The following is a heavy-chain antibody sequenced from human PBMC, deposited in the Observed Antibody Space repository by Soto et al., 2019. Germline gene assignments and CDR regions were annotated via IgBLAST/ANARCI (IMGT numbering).Heavy chain of an antibody. CDR1: GFTFANYA. D-gene: IGHD3-3*01. CDR2: LGGSVGGT. CDR3: VTLRSGYITCFDF. V-gene: IGHV3-23*01. Sequence: GSLRLSCAASGFTFANYAISWVRQAPGKGLEWVSGLGGSVGGTYYADSVKGRFTISRDNSKNTVYLQINSLRAEDTAFYCRVTLRSGYITCFDFWGLETLVAVSS. J-gene: IGHJ4*02.